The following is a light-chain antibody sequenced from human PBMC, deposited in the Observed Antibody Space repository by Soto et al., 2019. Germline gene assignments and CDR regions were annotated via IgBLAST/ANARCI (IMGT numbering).Light chain of an antibody. CDR2: DAS. V-gene: IGKV3-11*01. CDR1: QSVSSY. J-gene: IGKJ2*01. Sequence: EIVLTQSPATLSLSPGERAILSCRASQSVSSYLALYQQKPGQAPRLLIYDASHRATGIPARFSGSGSGTDFTLTIISLEPEDFAVYYCQQRFNCPRFTFCQGTKLEIK. CDR3: QQRFNCPRFT.